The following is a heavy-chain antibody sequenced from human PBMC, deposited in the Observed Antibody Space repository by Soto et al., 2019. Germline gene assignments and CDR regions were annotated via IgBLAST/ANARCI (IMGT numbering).Heavy chain of an antibody. CDR1: GGSMRNYF. Sequence: SETLSLTCTVSGGSMRNYFWTWIRQPPGKGLEWIGYIHYSGTTSFFPSYNPSLRSRVTISEDTSKNQFSLKLLSVTTADTAVYFCTAGEASSRNLAPYYLDFWGQGTLVTVLL. V-gene: IGHV4-59*01. CDR3: TAGEASSRNLAPYYLDF. J-gene: IGHJ4*02. D-gene: IGHD6-13*01. CDR2: IHYSGTT.